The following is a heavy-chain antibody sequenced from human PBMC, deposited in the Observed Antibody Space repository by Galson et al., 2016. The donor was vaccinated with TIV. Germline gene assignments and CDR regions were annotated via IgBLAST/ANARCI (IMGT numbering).Heavy chain of an antibody. CDR3: AKVGISGYYPPSPTFFDF. CDR1: GFTFNTYG. D-gene: IGHD3-22*01. J-gene: IGHJ4*02. CDR2: ISNAGSNK. Sequence: LRLSCAGSGFTFNTYGMHWVRQAPGKGLEWVAVISNAGSNKYYADSVKGRFTISRDNSKNTLYLQMNSLTTEDAAVYYCAKVGISGYYPPSPTFFDFWGQGTLVTVSS. V-gene: IGHV3-30*18.